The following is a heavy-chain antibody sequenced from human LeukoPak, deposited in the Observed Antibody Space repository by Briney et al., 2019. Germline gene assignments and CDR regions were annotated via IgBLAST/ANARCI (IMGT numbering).Heavy chain of an antibody. J-gene: IGHJ4*02. CDR3: AKKRDGQNPYDD. CDR2: ITSNGGYI. V-gene: IGHV3-64*01. Sequence: GGSLRLSCVASGFIFSNYAMHWVRQAPGQGLEIVSGITSNGGYIHYANSVKGRFTISRDNSKNTLYLQMDSLRPEAMGVYYCAKKRDGQNPYDDWGQGTLVTVSS. D-gene: IGHD5-24*01. CDR1: GFIFSNYA.